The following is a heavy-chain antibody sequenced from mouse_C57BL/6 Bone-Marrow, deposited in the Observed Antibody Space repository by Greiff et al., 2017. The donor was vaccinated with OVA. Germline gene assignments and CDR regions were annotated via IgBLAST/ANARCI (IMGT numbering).Heavy chain of an antibody. J-gene: IGHJ4*01. CDR2: INPDSSTI. CDR1: GIDFSRYW. V-gene: IGHV4-1*01. CDR3: ARGWLLLYAMDY. Sequence: EVKLLESGGGLVQPGGSLKLSCAASGIDFSRYWMSWVRRAPGKGLEWIGEINPDSSTINYAPSLRDKFIISRDNAKNTLYLQMSKVRSEDTALYYCARGWLLLYAMDYWGQGTSVTVSS. D-gene: IGHD2-3*01.